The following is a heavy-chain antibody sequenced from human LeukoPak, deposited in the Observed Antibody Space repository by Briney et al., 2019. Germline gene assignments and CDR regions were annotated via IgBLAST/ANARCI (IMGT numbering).Heavy chain of an antibody. CDR1: GFIFSHYW. J-gene: IGHJ4*02. D-gene: IGHD4-11*01. V-gene: IGHV3-74*01. Sequence: GGSLRLSCAASGFIFSHYWMHWVRQAPGKGLVWVSRITSDGSSTYYADSVKGRFTISRDNAKNSLDLQMNSLRADDTAIYYCARSKIDYWGQGTLVTVSS. CDR3: ARSKIDY. CDR2: ITSDGSST.